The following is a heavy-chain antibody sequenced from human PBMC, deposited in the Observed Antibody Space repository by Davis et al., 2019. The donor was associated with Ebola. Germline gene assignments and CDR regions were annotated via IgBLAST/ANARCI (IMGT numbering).Heavy chain of an antibody. D-gene: IGHD2-2*02. V-gene: IGHV4-59*01. Sequence: SETLSPPPPLSCGSLSSYYWSWIRPPPGKGLGWVGYIYYSGSPNYNPSLKSRVTISVDTSKNQFSLKLSSVTAADTAVYYCARERALGYCSSTSCYRDGMDVWGQGTTVTVSS. CDR3: ARERALGYCSSTSCYRDGMDV. CDR1: CGSLSSYY. CDR2: IYYSGSP. J-gene: IGHJ6*02.